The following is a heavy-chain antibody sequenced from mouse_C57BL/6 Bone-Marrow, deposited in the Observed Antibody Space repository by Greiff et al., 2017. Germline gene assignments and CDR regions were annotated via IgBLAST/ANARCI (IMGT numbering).Heavy chain of an antibody. CDR3: TTYDGYPYYYAMDY. J-gene: IGHJ4*01. CDR1: GFNIKDDY. CDR2: IDPENGDT. V-gene: IGHV14-4*01. D-gene: IGHD2-3*01. Sequence: EVMLVESGAELVRPGASVKLSCTASGFNIKDDYMHWVKQRPEQGLEWIGWIDPENGDTEYASKFQGKATITADTSSNTAYLQLSSLTSEDTAVYYCTTYDGYPYYYAMDYWGQGTSVTVSS.